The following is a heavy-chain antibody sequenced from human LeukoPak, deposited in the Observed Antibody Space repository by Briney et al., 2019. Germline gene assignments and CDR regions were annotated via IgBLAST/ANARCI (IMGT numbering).Heavy chain of an antibody. CDR2: IYSGGST. CDR3: ASYIAAAATYYFDY. J-gene: IGHJ4*02. Sequence: GGSLRLSCAASGFTVSSNYMSWVRQASGKGLEWVSVIYSGGSTYYADSVKGRFTISRDNSKNTLYLQMNSLRAEDTAVYYCASYIAAAATYYFDYWGQGTLVTVSS. D-gene: IGHD6-13*01. V-gene: IGHV3-66*01. CDR1: GFTVSSNY.